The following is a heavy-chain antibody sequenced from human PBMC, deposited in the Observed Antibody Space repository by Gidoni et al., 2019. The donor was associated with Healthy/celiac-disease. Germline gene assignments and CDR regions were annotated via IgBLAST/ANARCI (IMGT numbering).Heavy chain of an antibody. CDR1: GYSISSGYY. Sequence: QVQLQESGPGLVKPSETLSLTCAVSGYSISSGYYWGWIRQPPGKGLEWIGSIYHSGIPYYNPSLKSRVTISVDTSKNQFSLKLSSVTAADTAVYYCARADAGMATIGGNWFDPWGQGTLVTVSS. V-gene: IGHV4-38-2*01. D-gene: IGHD5-12*01. CDR3: ARADAGMATIGGNWFDP. CDR2: IYHSGIP. J-gene: IGHJ5*02.